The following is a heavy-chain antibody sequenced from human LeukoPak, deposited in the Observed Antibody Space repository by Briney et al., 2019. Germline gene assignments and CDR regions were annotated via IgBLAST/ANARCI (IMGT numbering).Heavy chain of an antibody. CDR2: TRNKINSYTT. D-gene: IGHD4-17*01. J-gene: IGHJ4*02. Sequence: GGSLRLSCAASGFTFSDHYMDWVRQAPGKGLEWVGRTRNKINSYTTEYAASVKGRFTISRDDSKNSLNLQMNSLKTEDTAAYYCVRIGYGDYYIDYWGQGTLVTVSS. V-gene: IGHV3-72*01. CDR1: GFTFSDHY. CDR3: VRIGYGDYYIDY.